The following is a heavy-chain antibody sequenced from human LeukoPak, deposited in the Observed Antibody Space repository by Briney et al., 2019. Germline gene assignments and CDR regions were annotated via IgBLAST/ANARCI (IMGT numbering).Heavy chain of an antibody. V-gene: IGHV4-59*01. CDR2: IYYSGST. Sequence: SETLSLTCTVSGGSISSYYWSWIRQPPGKGLEWIGYIYYSGSTNYNPSLKSRVTISVDTSKNQFSLKLSSVTAADTAVYYCARQAGYSYGYFDNWGQGTLVTVSS. CDR1: GGSISSYY. D-gene: IGHD5-18*01. CDR3: ARQAGYSYGYFDN. J-gene: IGHJ4*02.